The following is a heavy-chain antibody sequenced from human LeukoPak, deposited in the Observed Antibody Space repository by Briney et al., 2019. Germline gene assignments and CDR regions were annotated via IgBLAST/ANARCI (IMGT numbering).Heavy chain of an antibody. CDR3: ARHSGYGYGPNYWYFDL. CDR1: GGTFSSYA. D-gene: IGHD5-18*01. CDR2: IIPIFGTA. V-gene: IGHV1-69*13. J-gene: IGHJ2*01. Sequence: GASVKVSCKASGGTFSSYAISWVRQAPGQGLEWMGGIIPIFGTANYAQKFQGRVTITADESTSTAYMELSSLRSEDTAVYYCARHSGYGYGPNYWYFDLWGRGTLVTVSS.